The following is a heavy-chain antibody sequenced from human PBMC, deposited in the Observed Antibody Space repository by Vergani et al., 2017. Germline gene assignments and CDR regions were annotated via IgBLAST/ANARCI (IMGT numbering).Heavy chain of an antibody. J-gene: IGHJ4*02. D-gene: IGHD5-18*01. V-gene: IGHV4-39*02. CDR3: AREYSYGYLV. Sequence: QLQLQESGPGLVKPSETLSLTCTVSGGSISSSSYYWGWIRQPPGKGLEWIGSIYYIGSTYYNPSLNSRVTISVDTSKNQFSLKLSSVTAADTAVYYCAREYSYGYLVWGQGTLVTVSS. CDR1: GGSISSSSYY. CDR2: IYYIGST.